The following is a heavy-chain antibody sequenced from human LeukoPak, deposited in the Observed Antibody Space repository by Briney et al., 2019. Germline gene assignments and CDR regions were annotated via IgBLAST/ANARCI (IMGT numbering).Heavy chain of an antibody. CDR1: GFTFSSYG. CDR2: IWYDGSNK. J-gene: IGHJ6*04. Sequence: GRSLRLSCAASGFTFSSYGMHWVRQAPGKGLEWVAVIWYDGSNKYYADSVKGRFTISRDNSKNTLYLQKNSLRAEDTAVYYCARDWDYYGASYGMDVWGKGTTVTVSS. V-gene: IGHV3-33*01. CDR3: ARDWDYYGASYGMDV. D-gene: IGHD4/OR15-4a*01.